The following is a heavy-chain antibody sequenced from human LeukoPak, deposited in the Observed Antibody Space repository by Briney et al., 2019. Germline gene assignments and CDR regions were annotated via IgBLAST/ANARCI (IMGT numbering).Heavy chain of an antibody. CDR2: IIPIFGTA. CDR1: GGTFSSYA. D-gene: IGHD5-12*01. J-gene: IGHJ6*03. CDR3: ARARQGYSGYDLLGYYYYMDV. Sequence: SVKVSSKASGGTFSSYAISWVRQAPGQGLEWMGGIIPIFGTANYAQKFQGRVRITTDESTSTAYMELSSLRSEDTAVYYCARARQGYSGYDLLGYYYYMDVWGKGTTVTVSS. V-gene: IGHV1-69*05.